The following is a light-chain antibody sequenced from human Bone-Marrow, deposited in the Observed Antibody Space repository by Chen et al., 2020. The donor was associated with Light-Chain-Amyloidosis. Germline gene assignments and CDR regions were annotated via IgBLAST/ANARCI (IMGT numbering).Light chain of an antibody. CDR2: KDS. Sequence: SYELTQPPSLSVSPGQTARIPCSGDALPKQYAYWYRQKPGQAPVLVIYKDSERPSGIPERFSGSSSGTTVTLTISGVQAEDEADYYCQSADSSGTWVFGGGTKLTVL. J-gene: IGLJ3*02. CDR1: ALPKQY. V-gene: IGLV3-25*03. CDR3: QSADSSGTWV.